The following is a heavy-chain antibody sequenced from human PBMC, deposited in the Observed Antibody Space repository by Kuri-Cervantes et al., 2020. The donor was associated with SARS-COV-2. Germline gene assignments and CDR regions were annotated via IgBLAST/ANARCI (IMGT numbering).Heavy chain of an antibody. Sequence: GESLKISCAASGFTFSSYSMNWVRQAPGKGLEWVSSISSSSSYIYYADSVKGRFTISRDNAKNTLYLQMNSLRAEDTAVYYCARDSESSGWYYFDYWGQGTLVTVSS. CDR1: GFTFSSYS. CDR2: ISSSSSYI. CDR3: ARDSESSGWYYFDY. D-gene: IGHD6-19*01. J-gene: IGHJ4*02. V-gene: IGHV3-21*01.